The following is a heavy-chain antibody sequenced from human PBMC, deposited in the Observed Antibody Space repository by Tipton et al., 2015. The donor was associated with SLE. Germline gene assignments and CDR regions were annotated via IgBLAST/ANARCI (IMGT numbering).Heavy chain of an antibody. Sequence: TLSLTCAVSGYSISSGYYWSWIRQPPGKGLEWIGEINHSGSTNHNPSLKSRVTISVDTSKNQFSLKLTSVTAADTAVYYCARGYGGTGYWGQGTLVTVSS. J-gene: IGHJ4*02. D-gene: IGHD4-23*01. CDR1: GYSISSGYY. CDR2: INHSGST. CDR3: ARGYGGTGY. V-gene: IGHV4-38-2*01.